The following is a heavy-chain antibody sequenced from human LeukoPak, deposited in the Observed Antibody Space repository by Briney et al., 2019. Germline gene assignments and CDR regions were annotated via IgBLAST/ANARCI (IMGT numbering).Heavy chain of an antibody. V-gene: IGHV3-33*01. CDR3: ARYSGSSWYFDY. CDR1: GFTFSSDG. J-gene: IGHJ4*02. Sequence: GSLRLSCAASGFTFSSDGMHWGRQAPGKGGERGAVIWYDGSNKYYADSVKGGFTISRDNSKNTLYLQMNSLRAEDTAVYYCARYSGSSWYFDYCGQGTLVTVSS. CDR2: IWYDGSNK. D-gene: IGHD1-26*01.